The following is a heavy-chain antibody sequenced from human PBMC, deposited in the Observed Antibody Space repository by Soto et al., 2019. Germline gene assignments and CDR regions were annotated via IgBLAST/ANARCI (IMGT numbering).Heavy chain of an antibody. Sequence: EVQLLESGGGLVQPGGSLRLSCAASGFTFSSYAMSWVRQAPGKGLEWVSAISGSGGSTYYADSVKGRFTTSSDNSKNTLHLQMNSLSAEDTAVYYCAKDHWNDVVTHFDYWGQGTLVTVSS. CDR1: GFTFSSYA. CDR3: AKDHWNDVVTHFDY. V-gene: IGHV3-23*01. J-gene: IGHJ4*02. D-gene: IGHD1-1*01. CDR2: ISGSGGST.